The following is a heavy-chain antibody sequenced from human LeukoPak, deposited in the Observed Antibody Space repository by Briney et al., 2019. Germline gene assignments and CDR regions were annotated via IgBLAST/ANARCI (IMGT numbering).Heavy chain of an antibody. J-gene: IGHJ6*03. CDR3: ARGHPSYSPGYYYMDV. V-gene: IGHV4-34*01. Sequence: SETLSLTCAVYGGSFSGYYLSWIRQPPGKGLEWIGEINHSGSTNYNPSLQLPVTISVDTSKNPFSLKLSSVTAADTAVYYCARGHPSYSPGYYYMDVWGKGTTVTVSS. CDR2: INHSGST. CDR1: GGSFSGYY. D-gene: IGHD5-18*01.